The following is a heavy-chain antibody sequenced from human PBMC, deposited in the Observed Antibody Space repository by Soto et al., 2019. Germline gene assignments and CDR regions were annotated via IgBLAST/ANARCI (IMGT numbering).Heavy chain of an antibody. J-gene: IGHJ6*02. V-gene: IGHV5-51*01. D-gene: IGHD3-3*01. CDR2: IYPGDSDT. CDR3: XSTIFGVANYYYYGMDV. Sequence: GESLKISCKGSGYSFTIYWIGWVRQMPGKGLEWMGIIYPGDSDTRYSPSSQGQVTISADKSISTAYLQWSSLKASDTAMYYCXSTIFGVANYYYYGMDVWGQGTTVTVSS. CDR1: GYSFTIYW.